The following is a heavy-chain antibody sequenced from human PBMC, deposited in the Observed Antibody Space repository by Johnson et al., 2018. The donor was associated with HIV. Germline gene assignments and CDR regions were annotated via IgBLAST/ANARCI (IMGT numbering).Heavy chain of an antibody. J-gene: IGHJ3*02. V-gene: IGHV3-30*04. CDR2: VSYDASNK. D-gene: IGHD2-15*01. CDR3: ARDPGEGGRPFDAFDM. Sequence: QEKLVESGGGVVQPGRSLRLSCTSAFSFSGYAMHWVRQAPGKGLEWVAVVSYDASNKYYADSVKGRFTISRDNSKNTVFLQMDSLRGEDTADYYCARDPGEGGRPFDAFDMWGQGTMVTVSS. CDR1: AFSFSGYA.